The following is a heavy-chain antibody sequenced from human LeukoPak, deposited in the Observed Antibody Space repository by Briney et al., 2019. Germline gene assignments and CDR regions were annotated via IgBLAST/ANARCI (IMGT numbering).Heavy chain of an antibody. CDR1: GGTFSSYA. CDR3: ARAGSGSYRWFDP. D-gene: IGHD1-26*01. V-gene: IGHV1-69*01. CDR2: IIPIFGTA. J-gene: IGHJ5*02. Sequence: GASVKFSCKASGGTFSSYAISWVRQAPGQGLEWMGGIIPIFGTANYAQKFQGRVTITADESTSTAYMELSSLRSEDTAVYYCARAGSGSYRWFDPWGQGTLVTVSS.